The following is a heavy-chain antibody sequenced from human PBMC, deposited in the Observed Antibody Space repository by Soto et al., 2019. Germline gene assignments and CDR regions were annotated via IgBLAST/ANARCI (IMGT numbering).Heavy chain of an antibody. CDR3: ACSNYYDSSGYSWYFDL. J-gene: IGHJ2*01. Sequence: SETLSLTCTVSGGSISSSSYYWGWIRQPPGKGLEWIGSIYYSGSTYYNPSLKSRVTISVDTSKNQFSLKLSFVTAADTAVYYCACSNYYDSSGYSWYFDLWGRGTLVTVSS. V-gene: IGHV4-39*07. CDR1: GGSISSSSYY. D-gene: IGHD3-22*01. CDR2: IYYSGST.